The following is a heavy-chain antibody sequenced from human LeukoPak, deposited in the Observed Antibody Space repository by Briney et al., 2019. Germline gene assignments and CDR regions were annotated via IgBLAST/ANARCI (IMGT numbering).Heavy chain of an antibody. CDR2: IRGTGGTT. J-gene: IGHJ3*01. CDR3: GKDPNGDYVGAFDF. V-gene: IGHV3-23*01. CDR1: GFTFSDYA. D-gene: IGHD4-17*01. Sequence: GGSLRVSCAASGFTFSDYALIWVRQAPGKGLEWISAIRGTGGTTYYADSVKGRCTISRDNSRNTVYLQMNSLRAEDTALYFCGKDPNGDYVGAFDFWGPGTMVTVSS.